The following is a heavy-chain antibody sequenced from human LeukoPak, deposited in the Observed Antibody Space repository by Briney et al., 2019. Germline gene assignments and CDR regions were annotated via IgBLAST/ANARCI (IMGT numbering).Heavy chain of an antibody. V-gene: IGHV4-38-2*02. CDR3: ARVVASTSIDS. CDR2: IFHTGDV. J-gene: IGHJ4*02. D-gene: IGHD2-15*01. CDR1: GYSVNSGYF. Sequence: SETLSLTCTVSGYSVNSGYFWGWVRQPPGKGPEWIGSIFHTGDVYYNPSLRSRVTLSIDTSRNQVSLKVTSVTAADTALYYCARVVASTSIDSWGQGILVTVSS.